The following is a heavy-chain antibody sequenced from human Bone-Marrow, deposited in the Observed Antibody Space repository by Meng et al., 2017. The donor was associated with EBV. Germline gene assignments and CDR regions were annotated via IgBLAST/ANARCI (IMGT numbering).Heavy chain of an antibody. CDR3: ARPPDY. CDR1: GFTFRYYY. V-gene: IGHV3-11*01. Sequence: QVCVGECRGGLGQPGGSLEPRLAASGFTFRYYYMSWIRQAPGKGLEWVSDISSSGSTIYYAASVKGRFTISRDNAKNSLYLQMNSLRAEDTAVYYCARPPDYWGQGTLVTVSS. J-gene: IGHJ4*02. CDR2: ISSSGSTI.